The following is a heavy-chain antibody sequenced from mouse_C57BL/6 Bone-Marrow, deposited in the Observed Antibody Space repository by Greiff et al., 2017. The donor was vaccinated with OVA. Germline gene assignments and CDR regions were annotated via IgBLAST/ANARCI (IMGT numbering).Heavy chain of an antibody. J-gene: IGHJ1*03. CDR2: IDPSDSYT. CDR3: ARRRWYFDV. V-gene: IGHV1-59*01. Sequence: QVQLQQPGAELVRPGTSVKLSCKASGYTFTSYWMHWVKQRPGQGLEWIGVIDPSDSYTNYNQKFKGKATLTVDTSSSTAYMQLSSLTSADSAVYYCARRRWYFDVGGRGTTVTVSS. CDR1: GYTFTSYW.